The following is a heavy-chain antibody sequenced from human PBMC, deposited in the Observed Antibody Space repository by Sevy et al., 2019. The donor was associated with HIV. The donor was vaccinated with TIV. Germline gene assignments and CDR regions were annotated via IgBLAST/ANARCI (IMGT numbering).Heavy chain of an antibody. Sequence: ASVKVSCKASGGTFSSYAISWVRQAPGQGLEWMGGIIPIFGTANYAQKFQGRVTITADESTSTAYMELGSLRSEDTAGFSCGRGGGGDTAPYAFDIWGQGTMVTVSS. CDR1: GGTFSSYA. CDR3: GRGGGGDTAPYAFDI. CDR2: IIPIFGTA. V-gene: IGHV1-69*13. D-gene: IGHD5-18*01. J-gene: IGHJ3*02.